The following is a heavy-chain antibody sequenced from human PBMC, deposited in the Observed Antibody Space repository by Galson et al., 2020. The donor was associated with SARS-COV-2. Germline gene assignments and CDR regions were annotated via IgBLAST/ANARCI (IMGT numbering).Heavy chain of an antibody. CDR3: ARAYYSNTYYYYGMDV. J-gene: IGHJ6*02. V-gene: IGHV4-30-4*01. Sequence: ETSETLSLTCTVSGGSIISGDYYWSWIRQPPGKGLEWIGYIYYSGSTYYNPSLKSRVTISVDTSKNQFSLKLSSVTAADMAVYYCARAYYSNTYYYYGMDVWGQGTTVTVSS. D-gene: IGHD4-4*01. CDR1: GGSIISGDYY. CDR2: IYYSGST.